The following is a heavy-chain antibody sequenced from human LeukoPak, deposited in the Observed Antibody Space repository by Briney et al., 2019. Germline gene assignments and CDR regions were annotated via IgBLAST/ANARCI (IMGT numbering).Heavy chain of an antibody. CDR1: GGSISSDF. J-gene: IGHJ4*02. D-gene: IGHD4-17*01. V-gene: IGHV4-59*01. Sequence: KPSETLSLTCTVSGGSISSDFWSWIRQPPGEGLEWIGVIYNSGSTTTYTPSLISRVTISVDTSKNQFSLKLTSVTTADSAVYYCVRSKYGDHFDYWGQGTLVTVSS. CDR2: IYNSGSTT. CDR3: VRSKYGDHFDY.